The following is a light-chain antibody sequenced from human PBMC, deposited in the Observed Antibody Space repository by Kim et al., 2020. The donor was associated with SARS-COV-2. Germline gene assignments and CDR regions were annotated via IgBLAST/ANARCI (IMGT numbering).Light chain of an antibody. CDR2: GAS. CDR1: QDISND. V-gene: IGKV1-17*01. Sequence: ASVGDRVTITCRSSQDISNDLGWYQQNPGGAPKRLIYGASSLQSGVPSRFSDSGSGTAFTLTISSLQPEDFATYFCLQHNTYPITFGQGTRLEIK. J-gene: IGKJ5*01. CDR3: LQHNTYPIT.